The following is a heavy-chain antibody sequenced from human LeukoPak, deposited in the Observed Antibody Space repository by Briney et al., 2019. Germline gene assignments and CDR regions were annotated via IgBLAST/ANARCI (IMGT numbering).Heavy chain of an antibody. Sequence: GGSLRLSCAGPEFTFSSYAMSWVRQAPGKGLEWVSAISGSGGGTYYADSVKGRFTISRDNSKNTLFLQMNSLRAEDTAVYYCAKLYSVHTFSYYFDFWGQGALVTVSS. CDR3: AKLYSVHTFSYYFDF. CDR1: EFTFSSYA. J-gene: IGHJ4*02. D-gene: IGHD5/OR15-5a*01. V-gene: IGHV3-23*01. CDR2: ISGSGGGT.